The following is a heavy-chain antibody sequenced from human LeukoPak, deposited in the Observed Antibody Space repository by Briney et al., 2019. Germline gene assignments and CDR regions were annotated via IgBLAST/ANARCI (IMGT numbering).Heavy chain of an antibody. D-gene: IGHD3-10*01. CDR2: IWHDGSHK. V-gene: IGHV3-33*01. CDR1: GFAFNTYA. CDR3: AREIFGSGGYPYF. J-gene: IGHJ4*02. Sequence: PGRSLRLSCAASGFAFNTYAMHWVRQAPGQGLEWVALIWHDGSHKFYSNSVSGQFIISSHNSKNTVSLQMNNLNPGDTAVNYCAREIFGSGGYPYFWGQGTRVTVPP.